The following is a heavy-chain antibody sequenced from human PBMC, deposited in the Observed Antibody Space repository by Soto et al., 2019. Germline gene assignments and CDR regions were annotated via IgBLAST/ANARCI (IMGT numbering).Heavy chain of an antibody. CDR3: ARVTLVAGILYYYYGMDV. D-gene: IGHD6-19*01. V-gene: IGHV1-69*06. J-gene: IGHJ6*02. CDR1: GCTFSSYA. Sequence: SVKVSCKASGCTFSSYAISWVRQAPGQGLEWMGGIIPIFGTANYAQKFQGRVTITADKSTSTAYMELSSLRSEDTAVYYCARVTLVAGILYYYYGMDVWGQGTTVTVSS. CDR2: IIPIFGTA.